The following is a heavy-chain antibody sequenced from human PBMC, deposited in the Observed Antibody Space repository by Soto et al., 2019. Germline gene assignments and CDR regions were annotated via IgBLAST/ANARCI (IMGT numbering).Heavy chain of an antibody. CDR1: DRSLSMHY. V-gene: IGHV4-34*02. CDR3: TRARRHVGIRRENHARGFDS. CDR2: VDHRGNT. J-gene: IGHJ4*02. D-gene: IGHD6-6*01. Sequence: QVQLQQWGAGLLKPSETLSLTCAVYDRSLSMHYWTWIRQSPGKGLEWIGEVDHRGNTNYSPSLKSRITISIDTSKNQFSLRLTSVPAADTALYFCTRARRHVGIRRENHARGFDSWGQGTLVTVSS.